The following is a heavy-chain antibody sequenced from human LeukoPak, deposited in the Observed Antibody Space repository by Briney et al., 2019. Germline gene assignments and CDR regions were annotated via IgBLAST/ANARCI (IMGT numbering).Heavy chain of an antibody. CDR2: TYYRSKWYN. CDR3: ARGLYYYGSGSYSPDAFDI. CDR1: GDSVSSNSAA. V-gene: IGHV6-1*01. D-gene: IGHD3-10*01. J-gene: IGHJ3*02. Sequence: SQTLSLTCAISGDSVSSNSAAWNWIRQSPSRGLEWLGRTYYRSKWYNDYAVSVKSRITINPDTSENQFSLQLNSVTPEDTAVYYCARGLYYYGSGSYSPDAFDIWGQGTMVTVSS.